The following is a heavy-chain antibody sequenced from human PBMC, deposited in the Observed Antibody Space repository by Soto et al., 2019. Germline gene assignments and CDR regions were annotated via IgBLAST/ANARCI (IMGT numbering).Heavy chain of an antibody. CDR3: AKDDRTYERITIFGVVIGPFDY. D-gene: IGHD3-3*01. V-gene: IGHV3-23*01. CDR1: GFTFSSYA. CDR2: ISGSGGST. J-gene: IGHJ4*02. Sequence: GGSLRLSCAASGFTFSSYAMSWVRQAPGKGLEWVSAISGSGGSTYYADSVKGRFTISRDNSKNTLYLQMNSLRAEDTAVYYCAKDDRTYERITIFGVVIGPFDYWGQGTLVTVSS.